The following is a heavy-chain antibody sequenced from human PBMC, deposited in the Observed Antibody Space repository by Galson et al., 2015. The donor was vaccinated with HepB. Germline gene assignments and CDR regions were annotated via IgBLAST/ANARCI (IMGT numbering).Heavy chain of an antibody. CDR2: IIPIFGTA. J-gene: IGHJ6*04. Sequence: SVKVSCKASGGTFSSYAISWVRQAPGQGLEWMGGIIPIFGTANYAQKFQGRVTITADESTSTAYMELSSLRSEDTAVYYCARSSTSCYGCVGYGMDVWGKGTTITVSS. CDR3: ARSSTSCYGCVGYGMDV. D-gene: IGHD2-2*01. CDR1: GGTFSSYA. V-gene: IGHV1-69*13.